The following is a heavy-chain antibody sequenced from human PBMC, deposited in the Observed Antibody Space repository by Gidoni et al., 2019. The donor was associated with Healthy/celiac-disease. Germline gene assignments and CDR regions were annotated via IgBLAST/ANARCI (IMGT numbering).Heavy chain of an antibody. V-gene: IGHV4-4*02. J-gene: IGHJ2*01. D-gene: IGHD4-17*01. CDR2: IYHSGST. CDR3: ARENAVYGFHTIWYFDL. CDR1: GGLIPRLNW. Sequence: QVQLQESGPGLVKPSGTLSLTCPLSGGLIPRLNWWSWVRQPPGKGLEWIGEIYHSGSTNYNPALKSRVTISVDKSKNQFSLKLSSVTAADTAVYYCARENAVYGFHTIWYFDLWGRGTLVTVSS.